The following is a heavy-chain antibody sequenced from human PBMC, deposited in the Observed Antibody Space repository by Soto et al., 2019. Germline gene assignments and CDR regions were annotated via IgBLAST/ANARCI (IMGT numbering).Heavy chain of an antibody. CDR1: GYTLTELS. CDR2: FDPEDGET. Sequence: ASVKVSCKVSGYTLTELSMHWVRQAPGKGLEWMGGFDPEDGETIYAQKFQGRVTMTEDTATDTAYMELSSLRSEDTAVYYCATPIRGDSYYFDYWGQGTLVTVSS. V-gene: IGHV1-24*01. CDR3: ATPIRGDSYYFDY. J-gene: IGHJ4*02. D-gene: IGHD2-21*02.